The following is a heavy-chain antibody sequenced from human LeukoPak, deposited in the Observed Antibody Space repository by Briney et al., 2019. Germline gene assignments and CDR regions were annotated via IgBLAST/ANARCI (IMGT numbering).Heavy chain of an antibody. D-gene: IGHD6-19*01. J-gene: IGHJ4*02. CDR2: FSGTSST. CDR1: GFTFSSYA. Sequence: GGSLRLTCAASGFTFSSYAMSWVRQAPGKGLEWVSTFSGTSSTSYADAVKGRVTISRDNSKNTLYLQMNSLRAEDTAVYYCAKLKQWQPQRYFFEYWGQGALVTVAS. V-gene: IGHV3-23*01. CDR3: AKLKQWQPQRYFFEY.